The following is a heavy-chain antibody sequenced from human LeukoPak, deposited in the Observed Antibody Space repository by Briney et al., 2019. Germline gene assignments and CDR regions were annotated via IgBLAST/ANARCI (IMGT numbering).Heavy chain of an antibody. V-gene: IGHV5-51*01. CDR2: IYPGDSDT. CDR1: GYSFTSYW. Sequence: GESLKISCKGSGYSFTSYWIGWVRQMPGKGLEWMGIIYPGDSDTRYSPSFQAQVSISADKSISTAYLQWSSLKASDTAMYYCARNASVLLFDYWGKGTLVTVSS. D-gene: IGHD3-10*01. CDR3: ARNASVLLFDY. J-gene: IGHJ4*02.